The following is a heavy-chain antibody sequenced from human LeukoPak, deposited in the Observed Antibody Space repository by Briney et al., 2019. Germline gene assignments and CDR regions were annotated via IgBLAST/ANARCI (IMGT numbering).Heavy chain of an antibody. CDR2: IYHNGST. CDR3: ARGDGSGSYPFDY. V-gene: IGHV4-30-2*01. J-gene: IGHJ4*02. Sequence: SETLSLTCAVSGGSISSGGYSWSWIRQPPGKGLEWIGYIYHNGSTYYNPSLKSRVTISVDRSKNQFSLKLSSVTAADTAVYYCARGDGSGSYPFDYWGQGTLVTVSS. CDR1: GGSISSGGYS. D-gene: IGHD3-10*01.